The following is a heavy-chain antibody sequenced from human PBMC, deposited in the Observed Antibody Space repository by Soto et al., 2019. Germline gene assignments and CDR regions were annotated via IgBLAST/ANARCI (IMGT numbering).Heavy chain of an antibody. J-gene: IGHJ5*02. D-gene: IGHD3-22*01. Sequence: PGESLKISCKGSGYSFTSYWIGWVRQMPGKGLEWMGIIYPGDSYTNYSPSFQGHVTMSADKSINTAYLQWSRLKASDSAMYYCARHKAFYYDNSGAWGQGSLVTVSS. CDR3: ARHKAFYYDNSGA. CDR1: GYSFTSYW. CDR2: IYPGDSYT. V-gene: IGHV5-51*01.